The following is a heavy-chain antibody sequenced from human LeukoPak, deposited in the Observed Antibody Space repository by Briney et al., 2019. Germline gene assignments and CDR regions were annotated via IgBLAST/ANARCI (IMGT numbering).Heavy chain of an antibody. CDR3: ARDSNYYDSSGYLH. J-gene: IGHJ4*02. D-gene: IGHD3-22*01. CDR2: ISSSGSTI. Sequence: GGSLRLSCAASGFTFDDYAMHWVRQAPGKGLEWVSYISSSGSTIYYADSVKGRFTISRDNAKNSLYLQMNSLRAEDTAVYYCARDSNYYDSSGYLHWGQGTLVTVSS. CDR1: GFTFDDYA. V-gene: IGHV3-11*01.